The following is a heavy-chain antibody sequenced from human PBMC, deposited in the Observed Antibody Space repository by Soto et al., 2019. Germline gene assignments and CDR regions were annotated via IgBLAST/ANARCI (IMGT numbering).Heavy chain of an antibody. Sequence: QVQLVQSGAEVKKPGSSVRVSCKASGDTLTFYSINWVRQAPGLGLEWMGRINPILSMSNYAQRFQGRVTMTADKSTSTAYMELSSLRSEDTAMYYCASSYGSGYRAFDYWGQGALVTVYS. J-gene: IGHJ4*02. CDR1: GDTLTFYS. V-gene: IGHV1-69*02. CDR2: INPILSMS. CDR3: ASSYGSGYRAFDY. D-gene: IGHD3-10*01.